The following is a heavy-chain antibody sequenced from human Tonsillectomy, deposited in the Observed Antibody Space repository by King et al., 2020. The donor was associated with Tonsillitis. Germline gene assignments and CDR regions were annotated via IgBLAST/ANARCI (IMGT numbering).Heavy chain of an antibody. CDR2: IRYDGSEK. Sequence: VKLVESGGGVVQPGGSLRLSCAASGFTFTSYGMHWVRQAPGKGLEWVTFIRYDGSEKYYADSVKGRFTVSRDNSKNTLFLQINSLSAEDTAVYYCAKGEVGTLTYFDYWGQGTLVTVSS. D-gene: IGHD1-26*01. J-gene: IGHJ4*02. CDR3: AKGEVGTLTYFDY. V-gene: IGHV3-30*02. CDR1: GFTFTSYG.